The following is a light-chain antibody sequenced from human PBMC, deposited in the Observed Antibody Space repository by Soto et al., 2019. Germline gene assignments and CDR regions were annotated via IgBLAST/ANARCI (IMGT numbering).Light chain of an antibody. CDR2: DNN. CDR3: CSYAGSPYV. V-gene: IGLV1-44*01. J-gene: IGLJ1*01. Sequence: QSVLTQPPSASGTPGQRVTISCSGGYPNIGSNTVNWYHQLPGTAPKLLIYDNNQRPSGVPDRFSGSKSGNTASLTISGLQAEDEADYYCCSYAGSPYVFGTGTKVTVL. CDR1: YPNIGSNT.